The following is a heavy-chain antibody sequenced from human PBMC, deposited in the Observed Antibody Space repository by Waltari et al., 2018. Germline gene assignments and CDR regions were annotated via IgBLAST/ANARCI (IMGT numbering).Heavy chain of an antibody. Sequence: QVQLQQWGAGLLKPSETLSLTCAVYGGSFSASYWIWLRQPPGKGLGWIGEINHSGSTNYNPSLKSRVTISVDTSKNQFSLKLSSVTAADTAVYYCARGRGGSYRTFDIWGQGTMVTVSS. CDR2: INHSGST. CDR1: GGSFSASY. V-gene: IGHV4-34*01. CDR3: ARGRGGSYRTFDI. D-gene: IGHD1-26*01. J-gene: IGHJ3*02.